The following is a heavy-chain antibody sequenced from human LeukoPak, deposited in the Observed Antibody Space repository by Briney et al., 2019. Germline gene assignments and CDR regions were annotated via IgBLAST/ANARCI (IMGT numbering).Heavy chain of an antibody. V-gene: IGHV3-23*01. Sequence: SGGSLRLSCAASGFTFSNYAMSWVRQAPGKGLEWVSGVGGSGGSTYYADSAKGRFTISRDNSKNTLYLQMNSLRAEDTAVYYCARSGYSYGPGNWFDPWGQGTLVTVSS. CDR1: GFTFSNYA. CDR2: VGGSGGST. D-gene: IGHD5-18*01. J-gene: IGHJ5*02. CDR3: ARSGYSYGPGNWFDP.